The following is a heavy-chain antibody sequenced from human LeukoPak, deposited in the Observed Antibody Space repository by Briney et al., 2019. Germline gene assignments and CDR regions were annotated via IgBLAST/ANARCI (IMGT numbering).Heavy chain of an antibody. D-gene: IGHD5-24*01. Sequence: GGSLRLSCAASGFTFSSYWMSWVRRAPGKGLEWVANIKQDESEKYYVDSVKGRFTISRDNAKNSLYLQMNSLRADDTAVYYCTRDTMGPFDSWGQGTLVTVSS. V-gene: IGHV3-7*04. CDR1: GFTFSSYW. J-gene: IGHJ4*02. CDR2: IKQDESEK. CDR3: TRDTMGPFDS.